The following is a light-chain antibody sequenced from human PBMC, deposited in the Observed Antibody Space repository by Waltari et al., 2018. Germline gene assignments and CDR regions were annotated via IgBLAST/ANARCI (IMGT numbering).Light chain of an antibody. CDR3: QQYGNLPHT. V-gene: IGKV1-33*01. CDR2: DAS. J-gene: IGKJ1*01. Sequence: DIQMTQSPSSLSPSIGDRVTITCQASQGITNYLNWYQQKPGKAPKLLIYDASNLETGVPSRFSGSGSGTDFTFAINSLQPEDVATYYCQQYGNLPHTFGQGTKVEIK. CDR1: QGITNY.